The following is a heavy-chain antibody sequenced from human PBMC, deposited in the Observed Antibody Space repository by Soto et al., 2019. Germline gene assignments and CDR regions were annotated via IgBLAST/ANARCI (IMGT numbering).Heavy chain of an antibody. J-gene: IGHJ5*02. Sequence: SETLSLTCTVSGGSISSYYWSWIRQPPGKGLEWIGYIYYSGSTNYNPSLKSRVTISVDTSKNQFSLKLSSVTAADTAVYYCARANFWSGTNWFDPWGQGTLVTVSS. CDR1: GGSISSYY. CDR3: ARANFWSGTNWFDP. V-gene: IGHV4-59*01. D-gene: IGHD3-3*01. CDR2: IYYSGST.